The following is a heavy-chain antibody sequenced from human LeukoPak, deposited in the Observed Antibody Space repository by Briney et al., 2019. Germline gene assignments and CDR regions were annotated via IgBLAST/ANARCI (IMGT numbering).Heavy chain of an antibody. Sequence: APVKVSGKASGYTFTSYAMHWVRPAPGQRLEWMGWSNAGNGNTKYSQEFQGRVTITRDTSASTAYMEPSSLRSEDMAVYYCARRSGDAFDIWGQGAMVTVSS. J-gene: IGHJ3*02. CDR3: ARRSGDAFDI. V-gene: IGHV1-3*02. D-gene: IGHD1-26*01. CDR1: GYTFTSYA. CDR2: SNAGNGNT.